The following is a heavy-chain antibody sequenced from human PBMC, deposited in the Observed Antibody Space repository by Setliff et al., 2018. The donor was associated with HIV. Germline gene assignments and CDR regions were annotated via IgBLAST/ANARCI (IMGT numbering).Heavy chain of an antibody. CDR2: INPSGGGT. D-gene: IGHD2-15*01. Sequence: ASVKVSCKASGYTFTAYYMHWVRQAPGQGLEWMGIINPSGGGTNFAQKFQGRVTMTRDTSTSTVYMELNSLRSEDTAVYYCARVRDGTTTGAFDIWGQGTLVTVSS. CDR3: ARVRDGTTTGAFDI. J-gene: IGHJ3*02. CDR1: GYTFTAYY. V-gene: IGHV1-46*01.